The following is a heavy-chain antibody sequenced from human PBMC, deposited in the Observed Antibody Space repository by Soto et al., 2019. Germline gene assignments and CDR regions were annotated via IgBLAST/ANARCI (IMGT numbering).Heavy chain of an antibody. Sequence: QITLKESGPTLVKPTQTLTLTCTFSGFSLSTSGVGVGWIRQPPGKALEWLALIYWNDDKRYSPSLKSRLTITKDTAKNQVVLTMTNMDPVDTATYYCAHSFPVAAPFDYWGQGTLVTVSS. V-gene: IGHV2-5*01. J-gene: IGHJ4*02. CDR2: IYWNDDK. CDR3: AHSFPVAAPFDY. CDR1: GFSLSTSGVG. D-gene: IGHD6-19*01.